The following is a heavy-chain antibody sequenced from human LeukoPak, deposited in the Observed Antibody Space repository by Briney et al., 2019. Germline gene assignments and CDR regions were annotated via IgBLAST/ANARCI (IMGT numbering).Heavy chain of an antibody. Sequence: PAETLSLTCTVSGGSISSGDYYWSWIRQPPGKGLEWIGYIYYSGSTYHNPSLKSRVTISVDTSKNQFSLKLSSVTAADTAVYYCARGGGHDSSGYPTGVDYWGPGTLVTDSS. CDR1: GGSISSGDYY. J-gene: IGHJ4*02. V-gene: IGHV4-30-4*01. CDR2: IYYSGST. CDR3: ARGGGHDSSGYPTGVDY. D-gene: IGHD3-22*01.